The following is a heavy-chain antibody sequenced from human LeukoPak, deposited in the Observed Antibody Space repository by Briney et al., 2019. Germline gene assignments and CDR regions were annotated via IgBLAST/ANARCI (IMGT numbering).Heavy chain of an antibody. D-gene: IGHD5-18*01. CDR2: ISAYNGNT. V-gene: IGHV1-18*01. J-gene: IGHJ4*02. CDR3: ARGTLVDTAMVDY. CDR1: GYTFTSYG. Sequence: GASVKVSCKASGYTFTSYGISWVRQAPGQVLVWMGWISAYNGNTNYAQKFQGRVTITADKSTSTAYMELSSLRSEDTAVYYCARGTLVDTAMVDYWGQGTLVTVSS.